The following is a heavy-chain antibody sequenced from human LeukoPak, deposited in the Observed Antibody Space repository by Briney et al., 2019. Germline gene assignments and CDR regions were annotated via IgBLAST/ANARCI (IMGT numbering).Heavy chain of an antibody. J-gene: IGHJ6*03. CDR2: IYTSGST. Sequence: SETLSLTCTVSGYSISSGSYYWSWIRQPAGKGLEWIGRIYTSGSTNYNPSLKSRVTISVDTSKNQFSLKLSSVTAADTAVYYCARASPPVVPAAYYYYYMDVWGKGTTVTVSS. D-gene: IGHD2-2*01. CDR3: ARASPPVVPAAYYYYYMDV. CDR1: GYSISSGSYY. V-gene: IGHV4-61*02.